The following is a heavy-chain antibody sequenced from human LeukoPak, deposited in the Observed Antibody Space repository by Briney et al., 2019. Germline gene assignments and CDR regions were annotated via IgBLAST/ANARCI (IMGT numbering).Heavy chain of an antibody. CDR1: GGSISSGSHY. CDR2: IYYSGTT. V-gene: IGHV4-39*07. D-gene: IGHD3-16*01. Sequence: SDTLSLTCTVSGGSISSGSHYWGWIRQPPGKGLEWIRTIYYSGTTYYNPSLKSRVTISVDTSKNQFSLKLRSVTAADMAMYYCARDLGFEGYYFDFWGQGTLVTVSS. J-gene: IGHJ4*02. CDR3: ARDLGFEGYYFDF.